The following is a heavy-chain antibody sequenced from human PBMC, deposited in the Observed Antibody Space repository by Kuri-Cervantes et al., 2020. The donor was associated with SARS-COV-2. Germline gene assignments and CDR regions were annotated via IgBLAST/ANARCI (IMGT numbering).Heavy chain of an antibody. Sequence: GGSLRLSCAASGFTFSDYYMSWIRQAPGKGLEWVSYISSSGSTIYYADAVKGRFTISRDNAKNSLYLQMNSLRAEDTAVYYCARDFWEQLVDDWGQGTLVTVSS. CDR2: ISSSGSTI. V-gene: IGHV3-11*04. D-gene: IGHD6-13*01. J-gene: IGHJ4*02. CDR3: ARDFWEQLVDD. CDR1: GFTFSDYY.